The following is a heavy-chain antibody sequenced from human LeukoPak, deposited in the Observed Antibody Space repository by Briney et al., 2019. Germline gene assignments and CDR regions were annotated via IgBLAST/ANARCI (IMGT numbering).Heavy chain of an antibody. J-gene: IGHJ4*02. V-gene: IGHV3-30*02. CDR3: AKDYIPFMTTVTKAPDY. CDR2: IRYDGSNK. Sequence: GGSLRLSCAASGFTFSSYGMHWVRQAPGKGLEWVAFIRYDGSNKYYADSVKGRFTISRDNSKNTLYLQMNSLRAEDTAVYYCAKDYIPFMTTVTKAPDYWGQGTLVTVSS. D-gene: IGHD4-17*01. CDR1: GFTFSSYG.